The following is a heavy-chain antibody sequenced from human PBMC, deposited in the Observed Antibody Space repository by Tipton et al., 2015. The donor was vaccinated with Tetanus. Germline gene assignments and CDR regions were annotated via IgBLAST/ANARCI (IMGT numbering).Heavy chain of an antibody. CDR2: ISYSGST. D-gene: IGHD4-17*01. Sequence: TLSLTCTVSGDSLTRGDYQWNWIRQPPGKGLEWLAYISYSGSTNSNYDLKSRITISRDTSKNQFSLKLTSVTAADTAVYYCARDERYGDYAYWGQGALVTVSS. V-gene: IGHV4-61*08. J-gene: IGHJ4*02. CDR3: ARDERYGDYAY. CDR1: GDSLTRGDYQ.